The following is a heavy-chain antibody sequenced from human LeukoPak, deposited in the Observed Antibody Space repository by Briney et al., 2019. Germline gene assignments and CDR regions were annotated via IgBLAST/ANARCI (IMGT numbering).Heavy chain of an antibody. J-gene: IGHJ6*02. CDR3: ARGGRYDSSGPYYYYGMDV. CDR1: GGSISSGGYY. CDR2: INHSGST. V-gene: IGHV4-39*07. Sequence: PSETLSLTCTVSGGSISSGGYYWSWIRQPPGKGLEWIGEINHSGSTNYNPSLKSRVTISVDTSKNQFSLKLSSVTAADTAVYYCARGGRYDSSGPYYYYGMDVWGQGTTVTVSS. D-gene: IGHD3-22*01.